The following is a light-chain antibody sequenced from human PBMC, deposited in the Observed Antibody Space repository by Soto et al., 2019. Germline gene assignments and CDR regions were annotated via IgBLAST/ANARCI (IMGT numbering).Light chain of an antibody. CDR3: QQYGTSPRT. J-gene: IGKJ2*01. Sequence: DIVLTQSPGTLSLSPGERVTLSCRASQSVSSNKLAWYQHKVGQAPRLLIYGASSRATGIPDRFSGSGSGADFTLTISRLEPEDFAVYYCQQYGTSPRTFGQGTKLEIK. V-gene: IGKV3-20*01. CDR2: GAS. CDR1: QSVSSNK.